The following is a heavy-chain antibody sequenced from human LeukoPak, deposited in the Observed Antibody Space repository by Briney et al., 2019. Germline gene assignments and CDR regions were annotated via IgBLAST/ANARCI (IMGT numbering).Heavy chain of an antibody. D-gene: IGHD6-19*01. CDR1: GYTFTSYA. CDR2: INTNTGNP. CDR3: AREGAVAGTHPFGY. J-gene: IGHJ4*02. Sequence: ASVKVSCKASGYTFTSYAMNWVRQAPGQGLERMGWINTNTGNPTYAQGFTGRFVFSLDTSVSTAYLQISSLKAEDTAVYYCAREGAVAGTHPFGYWGQGTLVTVSS. V-gene: IGHV7-4-1*02.